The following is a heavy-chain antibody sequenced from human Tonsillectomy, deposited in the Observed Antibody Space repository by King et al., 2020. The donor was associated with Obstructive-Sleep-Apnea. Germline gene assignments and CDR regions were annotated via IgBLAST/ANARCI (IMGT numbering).Heavy chain of an antibody. V-gene: IGHV3-7*01. CDR2: INQDESEK. CDR3: AREDGFVTFDY. D-gene: IGHD5-24*01. Sequence: VQLVESWGDLVQPGGSLRLSCVASGFTFSTYWMSWVRQAPGKGLEWVANINQDESEKYYVDSVKGRFTTSRDNAKNSVYLQMNILRVEDTAVYYCAREDGFVTFDYCGQGTLVTVSS. J-gene: IGHJ4*02. CDR1: GFTFSTYW.